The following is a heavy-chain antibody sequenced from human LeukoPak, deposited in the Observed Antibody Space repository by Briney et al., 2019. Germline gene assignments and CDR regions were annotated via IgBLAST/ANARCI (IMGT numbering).Heavy chain of an antibody. CDR1: GGSISSSSYY. D-gene: IGHD3-10*01. Sequence: SETLSLTCTVSGGSISSSSYYWGWIRQPPGKGLEWIGSIYYSGSTYYNPSLKSRVTISVDRSKNQFSLKLSSVTAADTAVYYCARVITMVRGVIPAPNWFDPWGQGTLVTVSS. CDR2: IYYSGST. V-gene: IGHV4-39*07. CDR3: ARVITMVRGVIPAPNWFDP. J-gene: IGHJ5*02.